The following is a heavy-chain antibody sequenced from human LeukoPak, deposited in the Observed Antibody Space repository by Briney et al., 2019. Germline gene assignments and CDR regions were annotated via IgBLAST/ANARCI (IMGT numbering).Heavy chain of an antibody. J-gene: IGHJ5*02. CDR3: ARGWWGTDYGWTNWFDP. D-gene: IGHD4-17*01. CDR1: GYTFTGYY. CDR2: INPSDGST. V-gene: IGHV1-46*01. Sequence: ASVKVSCKASGYTFTGYYMNWVRQAPGQGLEWMGKINPSDGSTDYAQKFQGRVTMTSDTSTRTVYMELSSLRSEDTAVYYCARGWWGTDYGWTNWFDPWGQGTLVTVSS.